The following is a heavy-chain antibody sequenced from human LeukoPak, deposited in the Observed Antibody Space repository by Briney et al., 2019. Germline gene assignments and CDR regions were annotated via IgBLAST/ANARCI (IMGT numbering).Heavy chain of an antibody. CDR1: GFTFASSA. V-gene: IGHV3-23*01. D-gene: IGHD3-10*01. CDR2: ISVSDIYT. J-gene: IGHJ4*02. Sequence: GGSLRLSCAASGFTFASSAMSWVRQAPGKGLEWVSAISVSDIYTSYADSVKGRFTISRDYSKNTLYLQMNSLRAEDTAEYYCAARSGSGSYYWGQGTLVTVSS. CDR3: AARSGSGSYY.